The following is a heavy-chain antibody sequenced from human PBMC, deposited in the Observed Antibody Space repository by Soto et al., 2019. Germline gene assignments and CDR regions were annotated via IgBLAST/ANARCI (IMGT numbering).Heavy chain of an antibody. CDR1: GFTFSGYE. D-gene: IGHD2-15*01. V-gene: IGHV3-48*03. CDR2: ISSSCSTI. CDR3: ARGTPTHX. J-gene: IGHJ4*02. Sequence: RLSCAASGFTFSGYEMNWVRQAPGKGLEWVSYISSSCSTIYYADSVKGRLTISRDNAKNSLYLKMNSLRAEDTAVYYCARGTPTHXWGQGTLVTVSX.